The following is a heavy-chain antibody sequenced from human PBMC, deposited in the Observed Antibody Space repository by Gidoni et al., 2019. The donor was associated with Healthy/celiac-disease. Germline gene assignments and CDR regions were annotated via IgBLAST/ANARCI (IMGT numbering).Heavy chain of an antibody. CDR3: GVVVAAVNWFDP. D-gene: IGHD2-15*01. Sequence: QLQLQESGPGLVKPSETLSLPCTVSGGSISSSSYYWGWIRQPPGKGLEWIGSIYYSGSTYYNPSLKSRVTISVDTSKNQFSLKLSSVTAADTAVYYCGVVVAAVNWFDPWGQGTLVTVSS. V-gene: IGHV4-39*01. CDR1: GGSISSSSYY. J-gene: IGHJ5*02. CDR2: IYYSGST.